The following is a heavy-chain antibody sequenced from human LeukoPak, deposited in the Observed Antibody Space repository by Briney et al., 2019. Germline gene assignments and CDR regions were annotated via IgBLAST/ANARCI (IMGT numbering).Heavy chain of an antibody. J-gene: IGHJ4*02. Sequence: PGRSLRLSCAASGFTFSSYGMPWVRQAPGKGLEWVAVIWYDGSNKYYADSVKGRFTISRDNSKNTLYLQMNSLRAEDTAAYYCAKGEEDGLKWELVDYWGQGTLVTVSS. CDR1: GFTFSSYG. CDR2: IWYDGSNK. V-gene: IGHV3-33*06. CDR3: AKGEEDGLKWELVDY. D-gene: IGHD1-26*01.